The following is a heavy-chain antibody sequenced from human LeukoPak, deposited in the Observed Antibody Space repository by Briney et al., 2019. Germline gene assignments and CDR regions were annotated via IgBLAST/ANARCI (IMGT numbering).Heavy chain of an antibody. CDR3: ARANFGVANGWVY. Sequence: PGGSLRLSCAASGFTFDDYGMSWVHQAPGKGLEWVSGINWNGGSTGYADSVKGRFTISRDNAKNSLYLRMDSLRAEDTALYYCARANFGVANGWVYWGQGTLVTVSS. J-gene: IGHJ4*02. CDR2: INWNGGST. V-gene: IGHV3-20*04. CDR1: GFTFDDYG. D-gene: IGHD3-3*01.